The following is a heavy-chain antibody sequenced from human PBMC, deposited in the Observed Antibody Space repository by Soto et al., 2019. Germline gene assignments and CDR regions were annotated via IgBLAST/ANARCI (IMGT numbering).Heavy chain of an antibody. D-gene: IGHD2-15*01. CDR2: ISSSSSYI. Sequence: GGSLRLSCAASGFTFSSYSMNWVRQAPGKGLEWVSSISSSSSYIYYADSVKGRFTISRDNAKNSLYLQMNSLRAEDTAVYYCARSRLGYCSGGSCSLNNYYYGMDVWGQGTTVTV. J-gene: IGHJ6*02. V-gene: IGHV3-21*01. CDR1: GFTFSSYS. CDR3: ARSRLGYCSGGSCSLNNYYYGMDV.